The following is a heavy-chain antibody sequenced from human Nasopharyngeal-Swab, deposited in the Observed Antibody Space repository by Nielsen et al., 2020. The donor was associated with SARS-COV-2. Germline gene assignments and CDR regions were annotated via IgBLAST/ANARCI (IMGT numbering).Heavy chain of an antibody. J-gene: IGHJ4*02. Sequence: GESLKISCAASGFTFSSYWMHWVRQAPGKGLVWVSRINSDGSSTSYADSVKGRFTISRDNAKNTLYLQMNSLRAEDTAVYYCARAVAGPLDYWGQGTLVTVSS. D-gene: IGHD6-19*01. CDR2: INSDGSST. CDR1: GFTFSSYW. V-gene: IGHV3-74*01. CDR3: ARAVAGPLDY.